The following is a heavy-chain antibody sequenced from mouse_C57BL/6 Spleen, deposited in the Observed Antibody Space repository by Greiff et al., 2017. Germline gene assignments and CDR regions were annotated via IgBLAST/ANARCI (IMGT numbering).Heavy chain of an antibody. CDR3: ASNYRAMDY. Sequence: QVQLQQSGPELVKPGASVKISCKASGYAFSSSWMNWVKQRPGKGLEWIGRIYPGVGDTNYNGKFKGKATLTADKSSSAAYMQLSSLTSEDSAVYFCASNYRAMDYWGQGTSVTVSS. V-gene: IGHV1-82*01. CDR1: GYAFSSSW. CDR2: IYPGVGDT. J-gene: IGHJ4*01. D-gene: IGHD2-1*01.